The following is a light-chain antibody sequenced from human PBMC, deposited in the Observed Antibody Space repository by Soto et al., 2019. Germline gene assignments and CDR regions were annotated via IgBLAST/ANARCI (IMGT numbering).Light chain of an antibody. J-gene: IGLJ3*02. CDR3: AAWDDSLNGRV. CDR2: SNN. CDR1: ISNIGSNT. Sequence: QSVLTQPPSASGTPGQRVTISCSGSISNIGSNTVNWYQQLPGTAPKLLLYSNNQRPSGVPDRFSGSKSGTSASLAISGLQSEDEADYYCAAWDDSLNGRVFGGGTKVTVL. V-gene: IGLV1-44*01.